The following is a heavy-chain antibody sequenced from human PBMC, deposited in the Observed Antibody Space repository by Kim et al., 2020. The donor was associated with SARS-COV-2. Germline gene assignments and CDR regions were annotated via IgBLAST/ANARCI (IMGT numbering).Heavy chain of an antibody. D-gene: IGHD3-3*01. CDR3: ARDLTIFGVVGGWFDP. V-gene: IGHV1-69*04. J-gene: IGHJ5*02. Sequence: SVKVSCKASGGTFSSYAISWVRQAPGQGLEWMGRIIPTLGIANYAQKFQGRVTITADKSTSTAYMELSSLRSEDTAVYYCARDLTIFGVVGGWFDPWGQGTLVTVSS. CDR2: IIPTLGIA. CDR1: GGTFSSYA.